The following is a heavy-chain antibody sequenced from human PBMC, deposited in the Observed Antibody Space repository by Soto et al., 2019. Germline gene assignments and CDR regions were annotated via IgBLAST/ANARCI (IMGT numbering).Heavy chain of an antibody. CDR3: ARYAPLITGTSWFDP. J-gene: IGHJ5*02. Sequence: QVQLVQSGAEVKKPGSSVKVSCKASGGTFSSYAISWVLQAPGQGLEWMGGIIPIFGTANYAQKFQGRVTITADESTSTAYMELSSLRSEDTAVYYCARYAPLITGTSWFDPWGQGTLVTLSS. V-gene: IGHV1-69*01. CDR1: GGTFSSYA. CDR2: IIPIFGTA. D-gene: IGHD1-7*01.